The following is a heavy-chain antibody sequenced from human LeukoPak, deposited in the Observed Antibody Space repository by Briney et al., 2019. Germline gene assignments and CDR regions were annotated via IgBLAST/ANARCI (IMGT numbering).Heavy chain of an antibody. CDR1: GGSITNYY. CDR2: IFSSGRN. D-gene: IGHD3-22*01. CDR3: AREAGDYDASGYPPSPYYFDL. J-gene: IGHJ4*02. Sequence: PSETLSLTCSVSGGSITNYYWSWIRQPAGKEPEWIGRIFSSGRNNYNPCLKSRLLVSVDPSKNQFSLRLSSVTAADTAVYYCAREAGDYDASGYPPSPYYFDLWGQGTLVTVSS. V-gene: IGHV4-4*07.